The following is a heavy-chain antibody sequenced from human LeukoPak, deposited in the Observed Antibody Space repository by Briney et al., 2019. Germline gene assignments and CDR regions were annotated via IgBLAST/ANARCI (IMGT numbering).Heavy chain of an antibody. Sequence: SVKVSCKASGGTFSSYTISWVRQAPGQGLEWMGRIIPILGIANYAQKFQGRVTITADKSTSTAYMELSSLRSEDTAVCYCARDLERTSFPFDPWGQGTLVTVSS. CDR3: ARDLERTSFPFDP. D-gene: IGHD1-1*01. CDR1: GGTFSSYT. V-gene: IGHV1-69*04. J-gene: IGHJ5*02. CDR2: IIPILGIA.